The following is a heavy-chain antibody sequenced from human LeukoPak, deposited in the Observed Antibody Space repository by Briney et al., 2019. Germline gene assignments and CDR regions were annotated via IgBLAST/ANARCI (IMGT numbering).Heavy chain of an antibody. J-gene: IGHJ6*02. D-gene: IGHD3-9*01. Sequence: ASVKVSCKASGYTFTSYGISWVRQAPGQGLEWMGWISAYNGNTNYAQKLQGRVTMTTDTSTSTAYMELRSLRSDDTAVYYCARDSSSTINSYYYYGMDVWGQGTTVIVSS. CDR3: ARDSSSTINSYYYYGMDV. V-gene: IGHV1-18*01. CDR1: GYTFTSYG. CDR2: ISAYNGNT.